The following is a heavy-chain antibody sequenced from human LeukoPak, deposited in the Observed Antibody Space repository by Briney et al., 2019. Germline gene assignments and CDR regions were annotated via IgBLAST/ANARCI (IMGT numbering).Heavy chain of an antibody. J-gene: IGHJ4*02. CDR2: IYYSGST. Sequence: SETLSLTCTVSGGSISSYYWSWIRQPPGKGLEWIGYIYYSGSTNYNPSLKSRVTISVDTSKNQFSLKLSSVTAADTAVYYCASLAWGAVALLIDYWGQGTLVTVSS. D-gene: IGHD6-19*01. V-gene: IGHV4-59*08. CDR3: ASLAWGAVALLIDY. CDR1: GGSISSYY.